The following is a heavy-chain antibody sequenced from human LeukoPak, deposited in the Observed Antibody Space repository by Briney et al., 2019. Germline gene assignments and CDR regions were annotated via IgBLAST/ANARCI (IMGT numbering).Heavy chain of an antibody. D-gene: IGHD1-26*01. Sequence: GGSLRLSCAASGCIFSNDGMWCGVRAPARGVVGGSGISGSRAYTDHTDSVKSRVTISRDNYKNTLYLEMNSLRVADTAVYYCAKGNKDSGSYYLDYWGQGILVTVSS. CDR2: ISGSRAYT. V-gene: IGHV3-23*01. CDR3: AKGNKDSGSYYLDY. J-gene: IGHJ4*02. CDR1: GCIFSNDG.